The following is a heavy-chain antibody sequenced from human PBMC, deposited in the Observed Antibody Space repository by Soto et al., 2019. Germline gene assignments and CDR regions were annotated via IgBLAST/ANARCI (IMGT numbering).Heavy chain of an antibody. CDR2: IFPGDSDT. CDR1: GYNFAGYW. D-gene: IGHD3-16*01. J-gene: IGHJ4*02. Sequence: GESLKISCKTSGYNFAGYWIGWVRLMPGKGLEWLGIIFPGDSDTKYSPSFQGQVIISADKSIRTAYLQWSSLKASDTAMYYCARQIYDFYTGPNFQDYLDSSGQGTKVTVSS. CDR3: ARQIYDFYTGPNFQDYLDS. V-gene: IGHV5-51*01.